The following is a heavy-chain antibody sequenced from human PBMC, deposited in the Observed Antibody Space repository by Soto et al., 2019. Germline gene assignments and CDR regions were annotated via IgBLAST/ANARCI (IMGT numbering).Heavy chain of an antibody. D-gene: IGHD3-10*01. Sequence: QAQLEQSGGEVKKPGSSVKVSCKASRVAFSKFIVTWVRQAPGLGLEWVGGIIPIFGTANYAQKFQGRVTITADESTSTSYMEVNNLRSEDTAVYYCAKDRHYPRDYFHYRGQGTLVTVSS. V-gene: IGHV1-69*01. CDR2: IIPIFGTA. CDR3: AKDRHYPRDYFHY. J-gene: IGHJ4*02. CDR1: RVAFSKFI.